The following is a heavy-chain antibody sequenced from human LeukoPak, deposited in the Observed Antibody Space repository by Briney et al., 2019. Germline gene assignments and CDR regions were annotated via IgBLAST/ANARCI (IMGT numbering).Heavy chain of an antibody. J-gene: IGHJ2*01. V-gene: IGHV3-33*08. CDR1: GFTFSSYG. CDR2: IWYGGSNK. D-gene: IGHD4-17*01. Sequence: GGSLRLSCAASGFTFSSYGMHWVRQAPGKGLEWVAVIWYGGSNKYYADSVKGRFTISRDNSKNTLYPQMNSLRAEDTAVYYCARDRDYGDYEDYWYFDLWGRGTLVTVSS. CDR3: ARDRDYGDYEDYWYFDL.